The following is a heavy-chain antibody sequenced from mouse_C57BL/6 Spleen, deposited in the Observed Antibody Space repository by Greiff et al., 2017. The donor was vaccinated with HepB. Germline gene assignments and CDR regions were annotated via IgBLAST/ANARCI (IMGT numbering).Heavy chain of an antibody. CDR2: ISSGSSTI. CDR3: ARQGYYGSRDFDY. D-gene: IGHD1-1*01. Sequence: EVMLVESGGGLVKPGGSLKLSCAASGFTFSDYGMHWVRQAPEKGLEWVAYISSGSSTIYYADTVKGRFTISRDNAKNTLFLQMTSLRSEDTAMYYCARQGYYGSRDFDYWGQGTTLTVSS. CDR1: GFTFSDYG. V-gene: IGHV5-17*01. J-gene: IGHJ2*01.